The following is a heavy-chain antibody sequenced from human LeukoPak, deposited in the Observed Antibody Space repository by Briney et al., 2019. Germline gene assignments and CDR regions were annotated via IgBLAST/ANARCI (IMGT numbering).Heavy chain of an antibody. V-gene: IGHV1-69*05. J-gene: IGHJ4*02. CDR3: ARGGSSGSYYPFDY. Sequence: SVKVSCKASGGTFSSYAISWVRQAPGQGLEWMGGVIPIFGTANYAQKFQGRVTITTDESTSTAYVELSSLRSEDTAVYYCARGGSSGSYYPFDYWGQGTLVTVSS. D-gene: IGHD3-10*01. CDR2: VIPIFGTA. CDR1: GGTFSSYA.